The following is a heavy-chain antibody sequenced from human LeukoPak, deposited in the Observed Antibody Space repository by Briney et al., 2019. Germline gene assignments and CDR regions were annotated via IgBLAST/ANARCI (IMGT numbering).Heavy chain of an antibody. D-gene: IGHD3-10*02. CDR2: GSGNSGAT. Sequence: ASVKVSCKASGYTFRDYYMHWVRQAPGQGLEWMAWGSGNSGATGCARKFQGRVTVTRDTSISIAYMELSSLRSDDTAVYYCVRSYGRANSQWNTWGQEPLVPVSS. CDR3: VRSYGRANSQWNT. J-gene: IGHJ4*02. V-gene: IGHV1-2*02. CDR1: GYTFRDYY.